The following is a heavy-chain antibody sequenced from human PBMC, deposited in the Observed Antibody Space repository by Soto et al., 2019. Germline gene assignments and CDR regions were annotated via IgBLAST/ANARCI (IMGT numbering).Heavy chain of an antibody. D-gene: IGHD2-15*01. J-gene: IGHJ4*02. CDR3: AKDFYGGIVVVAAEY. CDR2: ISHDGSDK. Sequence: GGSLRLSCAASGFTFSSYGMHWVRQAPGKGLEWVAVISHDGSDKYYADSVKGRFTISRDNSKNTLDLQMNSLRAEDTAVYYCAKDFYGGIVVVAAEYWGQGTLVTVSS. V-gene: IGHV3-30*18. CDR1: GFTFSSYG.